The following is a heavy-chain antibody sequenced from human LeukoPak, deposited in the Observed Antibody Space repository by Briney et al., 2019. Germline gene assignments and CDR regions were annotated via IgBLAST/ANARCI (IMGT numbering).Heavy chain of an antibody. CDR2: IYPGDSDT. CDR3: ARSASSGFLDY. J-gene: IGHJ4*02. CDR1: GYNFTNYW. Sequence: GESLKISCEGSGYNFTNYWIAWVRQMPGKGLEWMGIIYPGDSDTRYSPSFQGQVIFSADKSTSTAYLQWSGLRASDTAMYFCARSASSGFLDYWGQGTLVTVSS. D-gene: IGHD3-22*01. V-gene: IGHV5-51*01.